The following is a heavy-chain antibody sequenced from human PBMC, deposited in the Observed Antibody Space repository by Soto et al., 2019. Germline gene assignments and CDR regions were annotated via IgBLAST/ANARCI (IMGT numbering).Heavy chain of an antibody. CDR2: IYYSGST. Sequence: SETLSLTCTVSGGSISSGGYYWSWIRQHPGKGLEWIGYIYYSGSTYYNPSLKSRVTISVDTSKNQFSLKLSSVTAADTAVYYCARVLNRGYGERDYYYGMDVLGQGTPVPGSP. CDR3: ARVLNRGYGERDYYYGMDV. D-gene: IGHD1-1*01. J-gene: IGHJ6*01. V-gene: IGHV4-31*03. CDR1: GGSISSGGYY.